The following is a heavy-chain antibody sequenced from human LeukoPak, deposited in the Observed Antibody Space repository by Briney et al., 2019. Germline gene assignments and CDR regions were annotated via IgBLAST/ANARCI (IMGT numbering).Heavy chain of an antibody. CDR3: ARQRRNGSIAASNDAFDI. CDR1: GYSFTSYW. Sequence: GESLKISCKGSGYSFTSYWIGWVRQMPGKGLEWMGIIYPSDSDTRYSPSFQGQVTISADKSISTAYLQWSSLKASDTAMYYCARQRRNGSIAASNDAFDIWGQGTMVTVSS. V-gene: IGHV5-51*01. D-gene: IGHD6-6*01. J-gene: IGHJ3*02. CDR2: IYPSDSDT.